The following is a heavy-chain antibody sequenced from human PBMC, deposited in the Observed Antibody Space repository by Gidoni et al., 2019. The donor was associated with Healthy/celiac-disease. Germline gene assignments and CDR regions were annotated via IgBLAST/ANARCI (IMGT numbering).Heavy chain of an antibody. D-gene: IGHD3-22*01. J-gene: IGHJ6*02. V-gene: IGHV1-46*01. Sequence: QVQLVQSGAEVKKPGASVKVSCKASGYTFTSYYMHWVRQAPGQGLEWMGIINPSGGSTSYAQKFQGRVTMTRDTSTSTVYMELSSLRSEDTAVYYCARERMNYYDSSGYFHYGMDVWGQGTTVTVSS. CDR1: GYTFTSYY. CDR3: ARERMNYYDSSGYFHYGMDV. CDR2: INPSGGST.